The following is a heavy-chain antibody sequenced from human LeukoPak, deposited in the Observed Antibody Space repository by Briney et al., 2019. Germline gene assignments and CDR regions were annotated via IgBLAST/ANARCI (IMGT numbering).Heavy chain of an antibody. J-gene: IGHJ4*02. CDR1: GGSISSGDYY. V-gene: IGHV4-30-4*01. CDR3: ARGGRWFGELLGFDY. Sequence: SETLSLTCTVSGGSISSGDYYWSWIRQPPGKGLEWIGYIYYSGGTYYNPSLKSRVTISVDTSKNQFSLKLSSVTAADTAVYYCARGGRWFGELLGFDYWGQGTLVTVSS. D-gene: IGHD3-10*01. CDR2: IYYSGGT.